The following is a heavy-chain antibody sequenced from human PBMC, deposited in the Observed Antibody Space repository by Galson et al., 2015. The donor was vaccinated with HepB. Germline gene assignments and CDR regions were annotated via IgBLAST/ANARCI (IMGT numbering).Heavy chain of an antibody. D-gene: IGHD3-22*01. J-gene: IGHJ4*02. CDR3: ARDYYGSSGYPDY. V-gene: IGHV3-30-3*01. Sequence: LRLSCAASGFTFSNYAINWVRQAPGKGLEWVAVISYDGSNKYYADSVKGRFTISRDNSKNTLYLQMNSLRADDTAVYYCARDYYGSSGYPDYWGQGTLVTVSS. CDR1: GFTFSNYA. CDR2: ISYDGSNK.